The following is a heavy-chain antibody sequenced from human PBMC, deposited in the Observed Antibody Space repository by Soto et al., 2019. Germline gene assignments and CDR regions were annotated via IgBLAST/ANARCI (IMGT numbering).Heavy chain of an antibody. V-gene: IGHV5-51*01. CDR2: IYPGDSDN. J-gene: IGHJ4*02. D-gene: IGHD1-1*01. Sequence: GESLKISCKASGYSFASYWIGWVRQMLGKGLEWVAIIYPGDSDNRYGPSLQGQVTISADRSIDTTYLQWSSLKASDTAIYYCARPRWNDVEYYFDYWGQGTLVTVSS. CDR3: ARPRWNDVEYYFDY. CDR1: GYSFASYW.